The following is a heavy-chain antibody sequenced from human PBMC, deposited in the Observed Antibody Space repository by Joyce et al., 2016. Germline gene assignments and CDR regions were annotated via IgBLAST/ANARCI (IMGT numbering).Heavy chain of an antibody. CDR3: ARVPGFH. Sequence: EVQLVESGGGLIQPGGSLRLSCAASGFTVSNNYMTWVSQAPGKVLEWVSFIYSGGDIYYADSVKCRFTISRDKNTLYLQMNSLRVEDTAVYYCARVPGFHWGQGTLVTVSS. CDR1: GFTVSNNY. V-gene: IGHV3-53*01. J-gene: IGHJ4*02. CDR2: IYSGGDI.